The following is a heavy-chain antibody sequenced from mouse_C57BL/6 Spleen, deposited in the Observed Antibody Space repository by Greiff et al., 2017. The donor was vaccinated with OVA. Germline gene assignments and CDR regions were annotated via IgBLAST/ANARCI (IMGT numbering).Heavy chain of an antibody. CDR1: GFTFSSYT. V-gene: IGHV5-9*01. J-gene: IGHJ3*01. D-gene: IGHD1-1*01. CDR2: ISGGGGNT. CDR3: ARPLYGSSYDWFAY. Sequence: EVQLVESGGGLVKPGGSLKLSCAASGFTFSSYTMSWVRQTPEKRLEWVATISGGGGNTYYPDSVKGRFTISRDNAKNTLYLQMSSLRSEDTALYYCARPLYGSSYDWFAYWGQGTLVTVSA.